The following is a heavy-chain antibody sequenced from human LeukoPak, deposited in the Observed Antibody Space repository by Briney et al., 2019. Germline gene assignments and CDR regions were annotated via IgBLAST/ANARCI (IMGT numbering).Heavy chain of an antibody. CDR3: ARHYDSSGYRKYYFDY. J-gene: IGHJ4*02. CDR1: GGSFSGYY. V-gene: IGHV4-59*01. Sequence: SETLSLTCAVYGGSFSGYYWSWIRQPPGKGLEWIGYIYYSGSTNYNPSLKSRVTISVDTSKNQFSLKLSSVTAADTAVYYCARHYDSSGYRKYYFDYWGQGTLVTVSS. D-gene: IGHD3-22*01. CDR2: IYYSGST.